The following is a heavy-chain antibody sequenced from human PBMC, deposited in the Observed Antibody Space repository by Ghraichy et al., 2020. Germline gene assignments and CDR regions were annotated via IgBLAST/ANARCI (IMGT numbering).Heavy chain of an antibody. D-gene: IGHD3-3*01. CDR1: GFISSTYG. J-gene: IGHJ4*02. CDR2: ISDSGGRT. Sequence: GGSLRLSCAASGFISSTYGMSWVRQAPGKGLEWVSGISDSGGRTYYSDSVKGWFTIYRDNSKNTLYLQMHSLRAEDTAVYYCTKDSGWEHYTWGQGTLVTVSS. V-gene: IGHV3-23*01. CDR3: TKDSGWEHYT.